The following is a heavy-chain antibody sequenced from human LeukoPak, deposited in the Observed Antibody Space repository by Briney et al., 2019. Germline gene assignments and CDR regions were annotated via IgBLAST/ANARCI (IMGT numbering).Heavy chain of an antibody. D-gene: IGHD1-26*01. CDR1: GFTFSSYG. V-gene: IGHV3-30*02. CDR2: IRYDGSNK. CDR3: AKEGDYYYYYMDV. Sequence: GGSLRLSCAASGFTFSSYGMHWVRQAPGKGLDWVAFIRYDGSNKYYADSVKGRFTISRDNSKNTLYLQMNSLRAEDTAVYYCAKEGDYYYYYMDVWGKGTTVTVSS. J-gene: IGHJ6*03.